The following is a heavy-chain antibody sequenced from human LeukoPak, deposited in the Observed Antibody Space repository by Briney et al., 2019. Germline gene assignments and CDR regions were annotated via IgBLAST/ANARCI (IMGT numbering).Heavy chain of an antibody. J-gene: IGHJ4*02. V-gene: IGHV4-39*01. CDR2: IYYSGST. D-gene: IGHD6-13*01. CDR1: GGSISSSSYY. CDR3: ASSSSWYEDY. Sequence: SETLSLTCTVSGGSISSSSYYWGWIRQPPGKGLEWIGSIYYSGSTYYNPSLKSRVTISVDTSKNQFSLKLSSVTAADTAVYYCASSSSWYEDYWGQGTLVTVSS.